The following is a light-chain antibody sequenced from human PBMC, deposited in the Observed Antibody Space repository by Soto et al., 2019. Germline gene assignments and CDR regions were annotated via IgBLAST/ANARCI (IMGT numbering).Light chain of an antibody. J-gene: IGKJ5*01. CDR1: QSVGSN. CDR2: DAS. Sequence: ERVMTQSPATLSVSPGERATLSCRASQSVGSNLAWYQQKPGQAPRLLIYDASNRATGIPARFSGSGSGTDFTLTISRLEPEDFAVYYCQQYGSSPSITFGQGTRLEIK. CDR3: QQYGSSPSIT. V-gene: IGKV3-20*01.